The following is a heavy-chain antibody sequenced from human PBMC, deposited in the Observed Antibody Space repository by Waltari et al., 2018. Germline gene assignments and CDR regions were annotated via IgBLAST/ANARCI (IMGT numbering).Heavy chain of an antibody. Sequence: QVQLVQSGAEVKKPGASVKVSCKASGYTFTSYAMHWVRQAPGQRLEWMGWINAGNGNTKDSQEFQGRVTITRDTSASTAYMELSSLRSEDMAVYYCARAPLKVAAANYFDYWGQGTLVTVSS. J-gene: IGHJ4*02. V-gene: IGHV1-3*03. CDR2: INAGNGNT. D-gene: IGHD6-13*01. CDR3: ARAPLKVAAANYFDY. CDR1: GYTFTSYA.